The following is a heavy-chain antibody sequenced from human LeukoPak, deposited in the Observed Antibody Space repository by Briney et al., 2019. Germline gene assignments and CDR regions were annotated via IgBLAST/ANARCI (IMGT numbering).Heavy chain of an antibody. CDR3: ARFPMDV. V-gene: IGHV4-38-2*02. Sequence: SETLSLTCTVSGYSISSGYYWGWIRQPPGKGLEWIGSIYHSGSTYYNPSLKSRVTILVDTSKNQFSLKLSSVTAADTAVYYCARFPMDVWGKGTTVTVSS. CDR1: GYSISSGYY. CDR2: IYHSGST. J-gene: IGHJ6*03.